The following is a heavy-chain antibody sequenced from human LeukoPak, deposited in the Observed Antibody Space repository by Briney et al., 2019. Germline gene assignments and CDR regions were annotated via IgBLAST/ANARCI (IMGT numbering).Heavy chain of an antibody. CDR3: AKDNEGGGLYYFDY. CDR2: ISWNSGSI. D-gene: IGHD3-16*01. Sequence: QPGGSLRLSCAASGLTFRNYAMSWVRQAPGKGLEWVSGISWNSGSIGYADSVKGRFTISRDNAKNSLYLQMNSLRAEDTALYYCAKDNEGGGLYYFDYWGQGTLVTVSS. V-gene: IGHV3-9*01. CDR1: GLTFRNYA. J-gene: IGHJ4*02.